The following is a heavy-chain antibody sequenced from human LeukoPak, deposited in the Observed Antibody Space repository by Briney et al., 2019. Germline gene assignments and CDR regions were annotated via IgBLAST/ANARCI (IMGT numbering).Heavy chain of an antibody. V-gene: IGHV4-61*02. CDR2: IYTSGST. Sequence: PSQTLSLTCSVSGDSIRSGTYYWSWIRQPAGKGLEWIGRIYTSGSTSYNPSLKSRVTISVDTSKNPFSLKLTSVTAADTAVYYCARGGGATRIDYWGQGTLVTVSS. CDR3: ARGGGATRIDY. CDR1: GDSIRSGTYY. J-gene: IGHJ4*02. D-gene: IGHD5-12*01.